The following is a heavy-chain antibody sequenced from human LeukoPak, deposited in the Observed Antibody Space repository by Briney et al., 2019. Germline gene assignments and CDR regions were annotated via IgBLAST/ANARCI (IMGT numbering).Heavy chain of an antibody. Sequence: GGSLRLSCAASGFTFSSYAMSWVRQAPGKGLEWVSAISGSGGSTYYADSVKGRFTISRDNSKNTLYLQMNSLRAEDTAVYYCAKALSGYDYVLLEFDYWGQGTLVTVSS. CDR3: AKALSGYDYVLLEFDY. CDR2: ISGSGGST. J-gene: IGHJ4*02. D-gene: IGHD5-12*01. CDR1: GFTFSSYA. V-gene: IGHV3-23*01.